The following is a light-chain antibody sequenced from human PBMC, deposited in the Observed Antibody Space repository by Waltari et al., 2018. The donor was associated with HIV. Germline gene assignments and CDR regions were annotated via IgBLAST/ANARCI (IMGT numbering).Light chain of an antibody. Sequence: QSALTQPRSVSGSPGQSVSISCTGTSSDFGGYNYVSCYQQHPDKAPKLMIYDFSQRPSGVPDRFSGSKSGNTASLTISGLQAEDEADYYCCSYAGIYTYVKFGGGTKLTVL. CDR3: CSYAGIYTYVK. CDR2: DFS. J-gene: IGLJ2*01. CDR1: SSDFGGYNY. V-gene: IGLV2-11*01.